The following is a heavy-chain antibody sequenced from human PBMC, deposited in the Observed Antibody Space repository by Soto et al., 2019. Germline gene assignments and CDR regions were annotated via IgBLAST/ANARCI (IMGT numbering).Heavy chain of an antibody. CDR1: GYTFTSYA. V-gene: IGHV1-3*01. D-gene: IGHD6-13*01. J-gene: IGHJ6*02. CDR3: AREKIAAAGMGMDV. CDR2: INAGNGNT. Sequence: GASVKVSCKASGYTFTSYAMHWVRQAPGQRLEWMGWINAGNGNTKYSQKFQGRVTITRDTSASTAYMELSSLRSEDTAVYYCAREKIAAAGMGMDVWGQGTTVTVSS.